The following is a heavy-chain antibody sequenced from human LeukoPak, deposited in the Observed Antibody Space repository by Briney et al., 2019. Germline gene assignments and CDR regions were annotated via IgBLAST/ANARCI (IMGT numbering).Heavy chain of an antibody. D-gene: IGHD6-13*01. V-gene: IGHV1-46*01. J-gene: IGHJ4*02. CDR2: INPNGGTT. Sequence: ASVKVSCKASGYTFTNYYIHWVRQAPGRGLECMGMINPNGGTTSYAQKFQGGVTMTRDTSTSTVYMELSSLRSDDTAVYFCARAGSAPKPYFDYWGQGTLVTVSS. CDR3: ARAGSAPKPYFDY. CDR1: GYTFTNYY.